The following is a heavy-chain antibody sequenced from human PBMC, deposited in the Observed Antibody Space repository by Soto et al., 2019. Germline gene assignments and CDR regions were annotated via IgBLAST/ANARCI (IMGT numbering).Heavy chain of an antibody. CDR3: ARGRGNPTPWFDP. CDR2: IYHSGST. CDR1: GGSISSGGYS. J-gene: IGHJ5*02. Sequence: QLQLQESGSGLVKPSQTLSLTCAVSGGSISSGGYSWSWIRQPPGKGLEWIGYIYHSGSTCYNPSLKSRVTISVDRSKNQFSLKLSSVAAADTAVYYCARGRGNPTPWFDPWGQGTLVTVSS. D-gene: IGHD3-16*01. V-gene: IGHV4-30-2*01.